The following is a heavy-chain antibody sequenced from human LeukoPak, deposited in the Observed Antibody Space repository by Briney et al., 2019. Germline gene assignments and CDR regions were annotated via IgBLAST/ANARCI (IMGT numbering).Heavy chain of an antibody. D-gene: IGHD2-15*01. Sequence: GGSLRLSCAASGFSVSNNYMSWVRQAPGKGLEWVSVIYSGGSTFYADSAKGRFTISRDNSKNTLYLQMNSLRAEDTAVYYCASDSYSPEYFQHWGQGTLVTVSS. CDR1: GFSVSNNY. J-gene: IGHJ1*01. CDR2: IYSGGST. V-gene: IGHV3-66*01. CDR3: ASDSYSPEYFQH.